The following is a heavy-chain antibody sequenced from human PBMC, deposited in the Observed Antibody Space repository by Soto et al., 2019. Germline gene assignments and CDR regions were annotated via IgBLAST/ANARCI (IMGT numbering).Heavy chain of an antibody. D-gene: IGHD6-19*01. CDR3: ARHPNNGWSFNY. CDR2: IDPSDSYT. CDR1: GYSFTTYW. Sequence: EVQLVPSGAEVKKPGESLRISCKASGYSFTTYWISWVRQTPGTGLEWMGRIDPSDSYTDYNPSFQGHVTISVDKSITTAYLQWSSLEASDTALYYCARHPNNGWSFNYWGQGTLVTVSS. V-gene: IGHV5-10-1*01. J-gene: IGHJ4*02.